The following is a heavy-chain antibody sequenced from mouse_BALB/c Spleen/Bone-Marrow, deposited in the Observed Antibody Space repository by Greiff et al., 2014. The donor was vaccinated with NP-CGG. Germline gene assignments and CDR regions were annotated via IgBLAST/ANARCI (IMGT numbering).Heavy chain of an antibody. V-gene: IGHV5-6*02. CDR2: ISSGGTYT. CDR3: ARRRDYDYFDY. J-gene: IGHJ2*01. CDR1: GFTFSNYG. Sequence: EVNLVESGGDLVKPGGSLKLSCAASGFTFSNYGMSWVRQIPDKRLEWVATISSGGTYTFYPDSVKGRFTISRDNTKNTLTLQMTRLKSEDTAMYYCARRRDYDYFDYWGQGTTLTVSS. D-gene: IGHD2-4*01.